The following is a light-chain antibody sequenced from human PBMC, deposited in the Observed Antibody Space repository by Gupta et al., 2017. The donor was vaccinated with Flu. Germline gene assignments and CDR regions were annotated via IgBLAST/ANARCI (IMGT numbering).Light chain of an antibody. J-gene: IGLJ2*01. CDR3: QSYDNSLSAYVI. V-gene: IGLV1-40*01. Sequence: QSVLTQPPSVSVAPGQRVTISCTRSSSNIGAGYDVHWYQQVPGAAPKLLIYDNSNRPSGVPDRFSGSKSGTSASLAITGLQAEDEADYYCQSYDNSLSAYVIFGGGTKLTVL. CDR2: DNS. CDR1: SSNIGAGYD.